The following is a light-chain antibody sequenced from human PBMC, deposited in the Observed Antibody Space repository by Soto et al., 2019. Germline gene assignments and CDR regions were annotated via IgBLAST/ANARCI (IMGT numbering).Light chain of an antibody. J-gene: IGLJ3*02. CDR1: SSDVGGYNY. Sequence: QSVLTQPRSVSGSPGQSVTVSCTGTSSDVGGYNYVSWYQQHPGKAPKRIIYDVTKRPSGVPDRFSGSKSGNTASLTISGLQAEDEADYYCAAWDDSLNGPVFGGGTKVTVL. CDR3: AAWDDSLNGPV. CDR2: DVT. V-gene: IGLV2-11*01.